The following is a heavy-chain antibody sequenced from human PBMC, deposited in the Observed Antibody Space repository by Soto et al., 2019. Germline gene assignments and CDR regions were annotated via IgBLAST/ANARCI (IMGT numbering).Heavy chain of an antibody. CDR3: ARAFLDYSNLYYYYGMDV. J-gene: IGHJ6*02. CDR1: GGSISSYY. V-gene: IGHV4-59*01. Sequence: QVQLQESGPGLVKPSETLSLTCTVSGGSISSYYWSWIRQPPGKGLEWIGYIYYSGSTNYNPSLKSRVTISVDTSKNQFSLKLSSVTAADTAVYSCARAFLDYSNLYYYYGMDVWGQGTTVTVSS. D-gene: IGHD4-4*01. CDR2: IYYSGST.